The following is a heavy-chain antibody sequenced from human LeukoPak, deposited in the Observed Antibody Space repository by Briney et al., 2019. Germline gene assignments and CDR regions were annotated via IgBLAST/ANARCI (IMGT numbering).Heavy chain of an antibody. CDR1: GFSLSDYY. CDR3: AKDIGPILGATFNY. V-gene: IGHV3-11*01. Sequence: GGSLRLSCAVSGFSLSDYYMTWIRQVPGKGLEWISYITATGSTTYYADSLKGRLTISRDTAKSFVYLQMNSLRAEDTALYYCAKDIGPILGATFNYWGQGTLVTVSS. CDR2: ITATGSTT. J-gene: IGHJ4*02. D-gene: IGHD1-26*01.